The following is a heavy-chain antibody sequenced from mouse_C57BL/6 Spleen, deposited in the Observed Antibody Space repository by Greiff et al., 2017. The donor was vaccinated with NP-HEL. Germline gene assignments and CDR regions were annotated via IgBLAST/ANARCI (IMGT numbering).Heavy chain of an antibody. CDR2: ILPGSGST. CDR1: GYTFTGYW. J-gene: IGHJ3*01. CDR3: AKGDYYGSRGAWFAY. D-gene: IGHD1-1*01. Sequence: VQLQQSGAELMKPGASVKLSCKATGYTFTGYWIEWVKQRPGHGLEWIGEILPGSGSTNYNEKFKGKAKFTADTSSNTPYMQLSSLTTEDSAIYYCAKGDYYGSRGAWFAYWGQGTLVTVSA. V-gene: IGHV1-9*01.